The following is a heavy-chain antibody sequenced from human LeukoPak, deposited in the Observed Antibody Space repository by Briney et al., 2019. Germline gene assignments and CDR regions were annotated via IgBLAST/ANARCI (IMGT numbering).Heavy chain of an antibody. CDR3: ATVPTGGYYLDY. Sequence: GGSLSLSCAASGFTVSSNYMSWVRQAPGKGLEWVSVIYSGGSTYYADSVKGRFTISRDNSKNTLYLQINSLRAADTAVYYCATVPTGGYYLDYWGQGTLVTVSS. D-gene: IGHD2-2*01. J-gene: IGHJ4*02. CDR2: IYSGGST. CDR1: GFTVSSNY. V-gene: IGHV3-66*01.